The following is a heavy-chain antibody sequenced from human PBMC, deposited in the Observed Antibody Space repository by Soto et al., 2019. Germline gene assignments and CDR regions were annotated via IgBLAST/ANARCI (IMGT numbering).Heavy chain of an antibody. D-gene: IGHD3-9*01. J-gene: IGHJ1*01. V-gene: IGHV1-69*01. CDR2: TIPNFGTA. CDR3: ASGWSHSDSTGYYMYFAV. CDR1: GGYFNSLS. Sequence: QVQLVQSGAEVKKPGSSVKLSCKASGGYFNSLSISWLRQAPGQGLEWMGGTIPNFGTADYAQNFQGRVTPTADETTSPVYMELTSLTSGDAAVYYCASGWSHSDSTGYYMYFAVWGQGNLVTASS.